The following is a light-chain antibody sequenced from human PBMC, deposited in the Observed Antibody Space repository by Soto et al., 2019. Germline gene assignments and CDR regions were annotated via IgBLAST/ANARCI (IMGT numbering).Light chain of an antibody. Sequence: DIQMTQSPSSVSASVGDRVTITCRASQGIGSWLGWYQQKPGKAPKLLIYAAASLQSGVPSRFSATFSGTAVPHTISSLQPEDLATYFCQQANSFPLAFGPGTKVDL. J-gene: IGKJ3*01. CDR2: AAA. CDR3: QQANSFPLA. V-gene: IGKV1-12*01. CDR1: QGIGSW.